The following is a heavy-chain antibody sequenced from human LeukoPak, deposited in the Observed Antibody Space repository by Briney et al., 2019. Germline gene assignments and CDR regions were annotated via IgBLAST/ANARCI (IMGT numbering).Heavy chain of an antibody. CDR3: SKPLADNGDH. Sequence: GGSLRLSCAASGFTFSNYWMHWFRQAPGKGLVWVSRIKTDGSETGYADSVKGRFTISRDNAKNTLYLQMNGLRAEDTAVYYCSKPLADNGDHWGQGTLVTVSS. V-gene: IGHV3-74*01. CDR2: IKTDGSET. D-gene: IGHD1-14*01. J-gene: IGHJ4*02. CDR1: GFTFSNYW.